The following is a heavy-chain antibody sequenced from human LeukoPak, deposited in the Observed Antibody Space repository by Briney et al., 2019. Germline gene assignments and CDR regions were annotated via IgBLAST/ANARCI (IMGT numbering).Heavy chain of an antibody. CDR1: GYTFTSYW. J-gene: IGHJ4*02. V-gene: IGHV5-51*01. CDR2: IYPGDSDT. D-gene: IGHD6-19*01. CDR3: ARQRSGWSSDY. Sequence: GESLKISCKGSGYTFTSYWIGWVRQMPGKGLEWMGIIYPGDSDTRYSPSFQGQDTISADKSISTAYLQWSGLKASDTAMYYCARQRSGWSSDYWGQGTLVTVSS.